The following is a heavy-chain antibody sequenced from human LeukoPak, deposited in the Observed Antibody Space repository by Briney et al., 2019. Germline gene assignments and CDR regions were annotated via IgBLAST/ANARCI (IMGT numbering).Heavy chain of an antibody. V-gene: IGHV1-46*01. Sequence: GASVKVSCKASGYTFTSYYMHWVRQAPRRGLEWMGIINPSGGSTSYAQKFQGRVTMTRDTSTSTVYMELSSLRSEDTAVYYCARDLKRHIVVVTAIPTRAFDIWGQGTMVTVSS. D-gene: IGHD2-21*02. CDR3: ARDLKRHIVVVTAIPTRAFDI. CDR2: INPSGGST. CDR1: GYTFTSYY. J-gene: IGHJ3*02.